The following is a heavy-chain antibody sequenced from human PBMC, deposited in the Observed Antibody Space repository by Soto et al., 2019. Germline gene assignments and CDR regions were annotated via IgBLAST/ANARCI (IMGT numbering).Heavy chain of an antibody. D-gene: IGHD3-10*01. Sequence: PGGSLRLSCAASGFTFSDYYMSWIRQAPGKGLEWVSYISSSGSTIYYADSVKGRFTISRDNAKNSLYLQMNSLRAEDTAVYYCARDHSYGSGSWSSRKYYYSYMDVWGKGTTVTVSS. CDR3: ARDHSYGSGSWSSRKYYYSYMDV. J-gene: IGHJ6*03. CDR2: ISSSGSTI. V-gene: IGHV3-11*01. CDR1: GFTFSDYY.